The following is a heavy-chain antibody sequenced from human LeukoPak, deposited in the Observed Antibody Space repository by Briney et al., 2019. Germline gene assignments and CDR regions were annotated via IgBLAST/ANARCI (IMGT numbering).Heavy chain of an antibody. CDR2: IYYSGST. Sequence: SETLSLTCTVSGGSISSHYWSWIRQPPGKGLEWIGYIYYSGSTNYNPSLKSRVTISVDTSKNQFSLKLSSVTAADTAVYYCARGYYYGSGRLNDYWGQGTLVTVSS. CDR1: GGSISSHY. D-gene: IGHD3-10*01. CDR3: ARGYYYGSGRLNDY. V-gene: IGHV4-59*11. J-gene: IGHJ4*02.